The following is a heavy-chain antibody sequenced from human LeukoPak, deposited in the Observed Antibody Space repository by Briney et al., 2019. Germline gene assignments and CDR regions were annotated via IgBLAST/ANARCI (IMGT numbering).Heavy chain of an antibody. D-gene: IGHD2-15*01. V-gene: IGHV1-46*01. CDR1: GYTFTSYY. CDR2: INPSGGST. CDR3: ARKGDCSGGSCSHFDY. J-gene: IGHJ4*02. Sequence: ASVKVSCKASGYTFTSYYIHWVRQAPGQGLEWMGIINPSGGSTTYAQKFQGRVAMTRDTSTSRVYMEVSSLRSEDTAVYYCARKGDCSGGSCSHFDYWGQGTLVTVSS.